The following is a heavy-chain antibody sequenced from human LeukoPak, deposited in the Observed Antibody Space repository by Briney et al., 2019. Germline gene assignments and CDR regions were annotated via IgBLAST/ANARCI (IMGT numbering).Heavy chain of an antibody. J-gene: IGHJ4*02. D-gene: IGHD3-3*01. CDR1: GNTFTGYY. Sequence: ASVKVSCKASGNTFTGYYMHWVRQAPGQGLEWMGWINPDSGGTSYAQKFQGRVTMTRDTSISTAYMELSRLRPDDTAVYYCARVSGALDDWGQGTLVTVSS. CDR3: ARVSGALDD. CDR2: INPDSGGT. V-gene: IGHV1-2*02.